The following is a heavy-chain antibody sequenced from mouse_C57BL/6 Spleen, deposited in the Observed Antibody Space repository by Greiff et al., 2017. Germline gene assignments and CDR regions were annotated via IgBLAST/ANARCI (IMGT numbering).Heavy chain of an antibody. CDR3: ARGTPFAY. D-gene: IGHD3-3*01. CDR2: IYPGDGDT. V-gene: IGHV1-82*01. CDR1: GYAFSSSW. Sequence: VQLQQSGPELVKPGASVKISCKASGYAFSSSWMNWVKQRPGKGLEWIGRIYPGDGDTNYNGKFKGKATLTADTSSSTAYMQRSSLTSEDAAVYFCARGTPFAYWGQGTLVTVSA. J-gene: IGHJ3*01.